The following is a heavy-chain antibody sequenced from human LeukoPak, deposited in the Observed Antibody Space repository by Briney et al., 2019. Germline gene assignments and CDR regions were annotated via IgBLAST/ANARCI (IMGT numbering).Heavy chain of an antibody. CDR2: IVGSGGRT. D-gene: IGHD6-13*01. CDR1: GFTFSNYA. Sequence: PGGSLRLSCAASGFTFSNYAMNWVRQAPGRGLEWVSVIVGSGGRTYYADSVKGRFTISRDNSKNTLYLQMNSLRAEDTAVYFCAKPRDEGSSCYPFDYWGQGTLVTVSS. V-gene: IGHV3-23*01. J-gene: IGHJ4*02. CDR3: AKPRDEGSSCYPFDY.